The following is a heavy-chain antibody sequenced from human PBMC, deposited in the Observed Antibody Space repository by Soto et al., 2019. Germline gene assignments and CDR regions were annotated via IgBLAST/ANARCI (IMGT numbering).Heavy chain of an antibody. CDR3: ARDGRGVGAAHFDY. J-gene: IGHJ4*02. Sequence: PSETLSLTCAVYGGSFSGYYWSWIRQPPGKGLEWIGEINHSGSTNYNPSLKSRVTISVDTSKNQFSLKLGSVTAADTAVYYCARDGRGVGAAHFDYWGQGTLVTVSS. CDR1: GGSFSGYY. D-gene: IGHD2-15*01. V-gene: IGHV4-34*01. CDR2: INHSGST.